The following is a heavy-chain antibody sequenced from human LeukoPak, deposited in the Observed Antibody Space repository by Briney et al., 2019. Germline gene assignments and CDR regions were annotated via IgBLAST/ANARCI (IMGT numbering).Heavy chain of an antibody. Sequence: SVKVSCKASGGTFSSYTISWVRQAPGQGLEWMGRIIPILGIANYAQKFQGRVTITADKSTSTAYMELTSLRSEDTAVYYCARDLGAAADYYYYYGMDVWGQGTTATVSS. CDR2: IIPILGIA. J-gene: IGHJ6*02. CDR3: ARDLGAAADYYYYYGMDV. D-gene: IGHD6-13*01. CDR1: GGTFSSYT. V-gene: IGHV1-69*04.